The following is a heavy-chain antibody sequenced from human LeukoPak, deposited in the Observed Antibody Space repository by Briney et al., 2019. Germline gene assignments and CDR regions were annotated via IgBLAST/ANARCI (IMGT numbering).Heavy chain of an antibody. D-gene: IGHD3-10*01. CDR1: GGSFSGYY. CDR2: INHSGRT. V-gene: IGHV4-34*01. CDR3: ARTSPVPPTMVRVWYFDF. Sequence: PSGTLSLTCAVYGGSFSGYYWSGIRPPPGKGRGGMGEINHSGRTNYNPALKRRGTIAGETSKNQFSLKLSSVTAADTAMYFCARTSPVPPTMVRVWYFDFWGQGTLVTVSS. J-gene: IGHJ4*02.